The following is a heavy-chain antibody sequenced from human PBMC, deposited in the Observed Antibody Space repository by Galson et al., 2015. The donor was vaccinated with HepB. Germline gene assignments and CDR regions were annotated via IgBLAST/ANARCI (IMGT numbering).Heavy chain of an antibody. CDR2: INSDGSST. CDR1: GFTFSSYW. J-gene: IGHJ5*02. Sequence: SLRLSCAASGFTFSSYWMHWVRQAPGKGLVWVSRINSDGSSTSYAGSVKGRFTISRDNAKNTLYLQMNSLRAEDTAVYYCARNGDYGWFDPWGQGTLVTVSS. CDR3: ARNGDYGWFDP. V-gene: IGHV3-74*01. D-gene: IGHD4-17*01.